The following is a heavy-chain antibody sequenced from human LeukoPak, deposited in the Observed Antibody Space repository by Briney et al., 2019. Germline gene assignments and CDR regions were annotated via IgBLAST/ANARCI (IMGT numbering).Heavy chain of an antibody. CDR1: GFTFRPYA. Sequence: PGGSLRLSCAASGFTFRPYAIIWVRQAPGKGLEWVSTVSGSGGSTYYADSVKGRFTISRDNSNNTLYLEMNSLRAEDTAVYYCAKGAASRGYTYVANWGQGTLVTVSS. J-gene: IGHJ4*02. D-gene: IGHD5-18*01. CDR2: VSGSGGST. V-gene: IGHV3-23*01. CDR3: AKGAASRGYTYVAN.